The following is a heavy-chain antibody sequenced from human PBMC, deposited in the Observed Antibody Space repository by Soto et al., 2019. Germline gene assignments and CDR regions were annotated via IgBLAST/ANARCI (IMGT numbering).Heavy chain of an antibody. CDR2: IHYSGST. D-gene: IGHD3-3*01. Sequence: QLHLQESGPGLVKPSETLSLICAVSGDSINSGHYHWGWIRQPPGKGLEWIATIHYSGSTHYNPSLRSRVTISVDTSKSQFSLTLSSVTAADTAVYYCARADGFGVVTPFVDYWGQGTLVTVSS. J-gene: IGHJ4*02. V-gene: IGHV4-39*01. CDR1: GDSINSGHYH. CDR3: ARADGFGVVTPFVDY.